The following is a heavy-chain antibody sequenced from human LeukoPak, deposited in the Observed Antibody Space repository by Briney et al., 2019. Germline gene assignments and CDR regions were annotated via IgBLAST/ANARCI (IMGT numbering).Heavy chain of an antibody. CDR1: GFTFSSYG. D-gene: IGHD3-22*01. V-gene: IGHV3-33*01. Sequence: QPGRSLRLSCAASGFTFSSYGMHWVRQAPGKGLEWVAVIWYDGSNKYYADSVKGRFTISRDNSKNTLYLQMNSLRAEDTAVYYCASALDYYDTRDIDYWGQGTLVTVSS. J-gene: IGHJ4*02. CDR3: ASALDYYDTRDIDY. CDR2: IWYDGSNK.